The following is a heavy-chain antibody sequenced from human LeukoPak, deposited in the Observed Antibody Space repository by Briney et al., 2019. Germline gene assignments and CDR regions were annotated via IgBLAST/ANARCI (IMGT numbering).Heavy chain of an antibody. CDR2: INPNRGDR. CDR1: GYTFTGYY. CDR3: ARDEAQTPFDY. J-gene: IGHJ4*02. Sequence: GASVKVSCKASGYTFTGYYMQWGRQAPGQGLEWMGWINPNRGDRNYAQKFQGRVTMTRDTSSSTVYMELSRLRSDDTAVYYCARDEAQTPFDYWGQGTLVTVSS. V-gene: IGHV1-2*02.